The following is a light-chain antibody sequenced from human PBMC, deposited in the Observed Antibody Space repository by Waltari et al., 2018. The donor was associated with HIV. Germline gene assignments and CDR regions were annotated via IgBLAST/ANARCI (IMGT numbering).Light chain of an antibody. V-gene: IGKV3D-15*01. J-gene: IGKJ1*01. CDR2: AAS. CDR1: QSVPSN. Sequence: EIVMTQSPATLSVSPGESVTLSCRASQSVPSNLAWYQQRPGQAPRLLIYAASTRVTGIPARFSGSGSVTEFTLTISSLQSEDFAVYYCQQYNDWPQTFGQGTKVEIK. CDR3: QQYNDWPQT.